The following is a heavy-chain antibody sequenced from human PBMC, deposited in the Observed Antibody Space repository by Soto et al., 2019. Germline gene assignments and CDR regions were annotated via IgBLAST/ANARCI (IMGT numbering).Heavy chain of an antibody. D-gene: IGHD1-26*01. CDR2: IYTSGIT. V-gene: IGHV4-4*07. CDR1: GGSISSYY. CDR3: AIDICVSTFQYGMEG. J-gene: IGHJ6*02. Sequence: PSETLSLTCTVSGGSISSYYCSWIRQPAGKGLEWIGRIYTSGITNYNPSLKSRVTMSVDTSKNQFSLKLSSVTAADTAVYYCAIDICVSTFQYGMEGCGQGTTVTVCS.